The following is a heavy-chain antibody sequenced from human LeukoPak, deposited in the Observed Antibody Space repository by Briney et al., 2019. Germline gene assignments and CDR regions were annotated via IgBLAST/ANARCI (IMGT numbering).Heavy chain of an antibody. Sequence: GGSLRLSRSASGFTFSSYVMHWVRQAPGKGLEYVSAISSTGSGTYYADSVKGRFTISRDNSKNTLYLQMSSLRAEDTAVYYCVKARPRIAVAGPGGAFDIWGQGTMVTVSS. CDR1: GFTFSSYV. CDR3: VKARPRIAVAGPGGAFDI. J-gene: IGHJ3*02. CDR2: ISSTGSGT. D-gene: IGHD6-19*01. V-gene: IGHV3-64D*09.